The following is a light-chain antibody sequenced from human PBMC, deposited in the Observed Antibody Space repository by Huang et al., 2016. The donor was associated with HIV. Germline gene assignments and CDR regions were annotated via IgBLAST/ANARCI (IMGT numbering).Light chain of an antibody. Sequence: DIQMTQSPFSLSASVGDRVSITCRASQNIYNYLNWYQQKPGNAPNILIFAASSLQSGVPSRFSGSGSATDFTLTISSLQPEDFATDYCQQSYSTPYTFGQGTKLEIK. V-gene: IGKV1-39*01. CDR2: AAS. J-gene: IGKJ2*01. CDR3: QQSYSTPYT. CDR1: QNIYNY.